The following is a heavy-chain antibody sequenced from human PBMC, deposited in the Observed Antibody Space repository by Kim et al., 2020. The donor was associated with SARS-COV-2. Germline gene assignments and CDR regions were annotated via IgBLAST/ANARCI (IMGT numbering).Heavy chain of an antibody. CDR2: ICYDSTNK. Sequence: GGSLRLSCAASGFFFSSCAMHWVRQAPGKGLEWVASICYDSTNKNYVDSVTGRFTISRDNSKNTVYLQMNSLRAEDTAMYYCARDVARVAPYFADWGQGTAVTVSS. J-gene: IGHJ4*02. V-gene: IGHV3-33*01. CDR1: GFFFSSCA. CDR3: ARDVARVAPYFAD.